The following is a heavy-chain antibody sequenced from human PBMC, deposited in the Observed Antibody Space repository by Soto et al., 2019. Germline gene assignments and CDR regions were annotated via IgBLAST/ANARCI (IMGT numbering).Heavy chain of an antibody. V-gene: IGHV4-39*01. CDR3: ARHSQVTNRVAFPFDP. D-gene: IGHD3-3*02. CDR1: GGSISSSSYY. Sequence: PSETLSLTCTVSGGSISSSSYYWGWIRQPPGKGLEWIGSIYYSGSTYHNPSLKSRVTISVDTSKNQFSLKLSSVTAADTAVYYCARHSQVTNRVAFPFDPWGQGTLVTVSS. J-gene: IGHJ5*02. CDR2: IYYSGST.